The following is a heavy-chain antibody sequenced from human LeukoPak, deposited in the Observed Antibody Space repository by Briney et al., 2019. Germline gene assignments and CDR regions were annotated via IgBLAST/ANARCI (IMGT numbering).Heavy chain of an antibody. CDR2: TRYDGSNK. J-gene: IGHJ1*01. CDR3: VRNEVGVSSTWTRSEYFQD. Sequence: GGSLRLSCAASGFTFSSYGMHWVRQAPGKGLEWVTFTRYDGSNKYYADSVKGRFTISRDDAKNSLYMHLNSLRDEDTAVYYCVRNEVGVSSTWTRSEYFQDWGQGTLVIVSS. CDR1: GFTFSSYG. D-gene: IGHD6-13*01. V-gene: IGHV3-30*02.